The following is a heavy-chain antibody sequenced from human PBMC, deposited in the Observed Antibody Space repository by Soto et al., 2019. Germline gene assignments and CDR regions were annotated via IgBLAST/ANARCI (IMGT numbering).Heavy chain of an antibody. CDR2: IYYSGST. CDR1: CGSISSGGHY. V-gene: IGHV4-39*01. CDR3: ARRPQWELGRFDY. D-gene: IGHD1-26*01. J-gene: IGHJ4*02. Sequence: SLTCTVSCGSISSGGHYWGWIRHPPGKGLEWIGSIYYSGSTYYNPSLKSRVTISLDTSKSQFSLKLSSVTAADSAVYYCARRPQWELGRFDYWGLGTLVTVSS.